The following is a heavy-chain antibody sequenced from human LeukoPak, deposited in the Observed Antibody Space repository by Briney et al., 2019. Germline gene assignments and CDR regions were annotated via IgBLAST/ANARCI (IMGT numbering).Heavy chain of an antibody. D-gene: IGHD3-16*02. Sequence: GASVKVSCKVSGYTLTDLSMHWVRQAPGKGLEWMGGFDPEDGETIYAQKFQGRVTMTEDTSTDTAYMELSSLRSEDTAVYYCATGVITFGGVIETDYWGQGTLVTVSS. CDR2: FDPEDGET. V-gene: IGHV1-24*01. CDR1: GYTLTDLS. J-gene: IGHJ4*02. CDR3: ATGVITFGGVIETDY.